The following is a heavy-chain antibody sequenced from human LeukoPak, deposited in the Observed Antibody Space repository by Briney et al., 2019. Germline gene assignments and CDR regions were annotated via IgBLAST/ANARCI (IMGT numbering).Heavy chain of an antibody. CDR3: ARAGLAMAP. CDR2: MNPNSGNT. Sequence: ASVKVSCKAFAYTFTSYDINWVRQATGQGLEWMGWMNPNSGNTGYAQKFQGRVTITRNTSISTAYMELSSLRSEDTAVYSCARAGLAMAPWGQGTLVTVSS. V-gene: IGHV1-8*03. D-gene: IGHD5-18*01. CDR1: AYTFTSYD. J-gene: IGHJ5*02.